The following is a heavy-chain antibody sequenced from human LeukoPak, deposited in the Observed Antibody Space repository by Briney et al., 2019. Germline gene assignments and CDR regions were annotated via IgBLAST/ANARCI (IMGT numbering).Heavy chain of an antibody. D-gene: IGHD6-13*01. CDR3: ARDPAAAGTVWLDP. J-gene: IGHJ5*02. V-gene: IGHV3-21*01. CDR1: GFTFSSYS. Sequence: PGGSLRLSCVASGFTFSSYSMNWVRQAPGKGLEWVSSITTSSSYIYYADSVRGQFTISRDDAKNSLYLQMNSLRAEDTAVYYCARDPAAAGTVWLDPWGQGTLVTVSS. CDR2: ITTSSSYI.